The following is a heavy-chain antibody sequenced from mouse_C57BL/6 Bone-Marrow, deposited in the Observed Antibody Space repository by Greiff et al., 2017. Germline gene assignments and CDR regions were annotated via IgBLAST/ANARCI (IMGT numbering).Heavy chain of an antibody. Sequence: QVQLQQPGAELVKPGASVKLPCKASGYTFTSYWMQWVKQRPGQGLEWIGEIDPSDSYTNYNQKFKGKATLTVDTSSSTAYMQLSSLTSEDSAVYYCARTGTLFAYWGQGTLVTVSA. D-gene: IGHD4-1*01. CDR3: ARTGTLFAY. CDR2: IDPSDSYT. CDR1: GYTFTSYW. J-gene: IGHJ3*01. V-gene: IGHV1-50*01.